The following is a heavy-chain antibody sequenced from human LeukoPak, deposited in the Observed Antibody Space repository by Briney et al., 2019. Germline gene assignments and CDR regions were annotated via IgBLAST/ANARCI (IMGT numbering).Heavy chain of an antibody. CDR2: ISSNGGST. D-gene: IGHD6-6*01. Sequence: GGSLRLSCAASGFTFSSYAMHWVRQAPGKGLEYVSAISSNGGSTYYANSVKGRFTISRDNSKNTLFPQMGSLRAEDMAVYYCARGGSIAARPIDYWGQGTLVTVSS. J-gene: IGHJ4*02. CDR1: GFTFSSYA. CDR3: ARGGSIAARPIDY. V-gene: IGHV3-64*01.